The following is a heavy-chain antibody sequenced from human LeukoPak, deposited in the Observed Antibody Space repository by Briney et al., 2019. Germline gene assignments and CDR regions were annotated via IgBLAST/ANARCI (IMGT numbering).Heavy chain of an antibody. CDR1: GYTFTNA. V-gene: IGHV1-3*02. CDR2: SNPGSGYT. J-gene: IGHJ4*02. CDR3: VIRIPGNDY. D-gene: IGHD1-14*01. Sequence: GASVKVSCKASGYTFTNAMHWVRQAPGQRLEWMGWSNPGSGYTKYSEDFQGRVIITRDTTANTAYMELSSLRSEDMAVYYCVIRIPGNDYWGQGTRVTVSS.